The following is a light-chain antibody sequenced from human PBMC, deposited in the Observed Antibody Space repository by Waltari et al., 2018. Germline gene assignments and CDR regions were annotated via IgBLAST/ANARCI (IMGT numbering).Light chain of an antibody. CDR2: DVS. Sequence: QSVMTHPRSVSGSPGQSVTISRTGTSPHMGGSNYVPWYQQHPGKAPKLMIYDVSKRPSGVPDRFSGSKSGNTASLTISGLQAEDEADYYCCSYAGSYTWVFGGGTKLTVL. CDR1: SPHMGGSNY. V-gene: IGLV2-11*01. CDR3: CSYAGSYTWV. J-gene: IGLJ3*02.